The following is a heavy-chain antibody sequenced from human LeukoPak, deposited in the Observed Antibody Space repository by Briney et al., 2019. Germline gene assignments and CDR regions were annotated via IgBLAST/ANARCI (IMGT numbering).Heavy chain of an antibody. Sequence: GGSLRLSCAASGFTFSSYWMSWVRQAPEKGLEWVANMNQDGSEKYYVDSVKGRFTISRDNAKNSLDLQMNSLRAEDTAVYYCARDVHYMDVWGKGTTVTVAS. J-gene: IGHJ6*03. V-gene: IGHV3-7*01. CDR3: ARDVHYMDV. CDR2: MNQDGSEK. CDR1: GFTFSSYW.